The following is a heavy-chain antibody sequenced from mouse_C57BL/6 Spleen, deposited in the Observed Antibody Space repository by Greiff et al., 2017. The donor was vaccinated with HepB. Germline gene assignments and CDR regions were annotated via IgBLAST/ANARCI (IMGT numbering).Heavy chain of an antibody. CDR3: ARYATTVVATRYFDV. J-gene: IGHJ1*03. Sequence: VQLQQPGAELVKPGASVKMSCKASGYTFTSYWITWVKQRPGQGLEWIGDIYPGSGSTNYNEKFKSKATLTVDTSSSTAYMQLSSLTSEDSAVYYCARYATTVVATRYFDVWGTGTTVTVSS. D-gene: IGHD1-1*01. CDR2: IYPGSGST. CDR1: GYTFTSYW. V-gene: IGHV1-55*01.